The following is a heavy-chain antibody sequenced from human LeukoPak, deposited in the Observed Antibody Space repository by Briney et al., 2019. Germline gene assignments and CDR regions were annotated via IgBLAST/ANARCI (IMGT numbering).Heavy chain of an antibody. CDR1: GFTFSSYS. Sequence: GGSLRLSCAASGFTFSSYSMHWVRQAPGKGLEWVSSISSSSSYIYYADSVKGRFTISRDNAKNSLYLQMNSLRAEDTAVYYCARDFWEGATPLGYWGQGTLVTVSS. J-gene: IGHJ4*02. V-gene: IGHV3-21*01. CDR2: ISSSSSYI. D-gene: IGHD1-26*01. CDR3: ARDFWEGATPLGY.